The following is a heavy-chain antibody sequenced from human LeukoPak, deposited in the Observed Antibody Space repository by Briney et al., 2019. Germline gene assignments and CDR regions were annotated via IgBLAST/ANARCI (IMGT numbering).Heavy chain of an antibody. Sequence: SETLSLTCTVSGGSISSSTYYWGWIRQPPGKGLEWIGSIHYSGSTYYNPSLESRVTISVDTSKNQSSLKLSSVTAADTAVHYCARLASGRFFDYWGQGTLVTVSS. J-gene: IGHJ4*02. CDR1: GGSISSSTYY. CDR3: ARLASGRFFDY. D-gene: IGHD1-26*01. V-gene: IGHV4-39*01. CDR2: IHYSGST.